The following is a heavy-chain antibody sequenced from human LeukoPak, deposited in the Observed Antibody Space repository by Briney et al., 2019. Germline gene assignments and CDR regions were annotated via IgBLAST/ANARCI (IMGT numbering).Heavy chain of an antibody. CDR2: IYYSGST. V-gene: IGHV4-59*01. J-gene: IGHJ5*02. CDR3: ARGGEVMWWFDP. CDR1: GGSISTYY. Sequence: SETLSLTCTVSGGSISTYYWSWIRQPPGKGLEWIGYIYYSGSTNHNPSLKSRVTISVDTSKSQFSLKLSSVTAADTAVYYCARGGEVMWWFDPWGQGALVTVSS. D-gene: IGHD3-16*01.